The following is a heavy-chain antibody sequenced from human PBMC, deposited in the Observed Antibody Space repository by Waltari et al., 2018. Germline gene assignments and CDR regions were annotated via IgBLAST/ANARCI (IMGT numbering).Heavy chain of an antibody. Sequence: EVQLVESGGGLVKPGGSLRLSCVASGLIFSDAWLPWVRQAPGKGLEWVGRIKSNVDGGTIEYAAPMKGRFTISRDDSKNTLYLQMNSLKTEDTAVYYCTKDLPLTGGTNSAYWGQGTLVTVSA. CDR2: IKSNVDGGTI. D-gene: IGHD1-26*01. CDR3: TKDLPLTGGTNSAY. CDR1: GLIFSDAW. V-gene: IGHV3-15*05. J-gene: IGHJ4*02.